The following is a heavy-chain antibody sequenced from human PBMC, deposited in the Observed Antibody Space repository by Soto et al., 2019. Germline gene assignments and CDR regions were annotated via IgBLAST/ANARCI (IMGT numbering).Heavy chain of an antibody. D-gene: IGHD3-22*01. CDR1: GGSFSSYA. CDR2: IIPILGTP. Sequence: SVKVSCKASGGSFSSYAFTWVRQAPGQGLEWMGTIIPILGTPNYAQKFQGRLTITADESTSTAYMDLSSLTSEDTAVYYCARDGGHYYDSSGSFDYWGQGTLVTVSS. CDR3: ARDGGHYYDSSGSFDY. J-gene: IGHJ4*02. V-gene: IGHV1-69*11.